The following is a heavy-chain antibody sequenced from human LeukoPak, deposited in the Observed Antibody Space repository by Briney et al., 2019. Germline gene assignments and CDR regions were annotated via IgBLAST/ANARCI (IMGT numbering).Heavy chain of an antibody. CDR3: ARGNILSGYCFDF. CDR1: GGSISGYY. J-gene: IGHJ4*02. CDR2: IHYTGGT. D-gene: IGHD3-9*01. Sequence: SETLSLTCAVYGGSISGYYWSWIRQPPGKGLEWVGEIHYTGGTSYNPSLKSRAAISIDTSKNQLSLKLSSVTAADTAVYYCARGNILSGYCFDFWGQGVLVTVSS. V-gene: IGHV4-34*01.